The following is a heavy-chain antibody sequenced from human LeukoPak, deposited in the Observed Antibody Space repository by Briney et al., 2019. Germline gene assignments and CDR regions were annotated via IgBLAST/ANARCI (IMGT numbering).Heavy chain of an antibody. CDR3: ARGRGSSSMGDFPSKDHDFAY. Sequence: PSETLSLTCAVDGGSFSGYYWSWIRQPPGKGLEWIGEINHSGSTNYNPSLKSRVTISVDTSKNQFSLKLSSVTAADTAVYYCARGRGSSSMGDFPSKDHDFAYWGQGTLVTVSS. V-gene: IGHV4-34*01. J-gene: IGHJ4*02. CDR2: INHSGST. CDR1: GGSFSGYY. D-gene: IGHD6-6*01.